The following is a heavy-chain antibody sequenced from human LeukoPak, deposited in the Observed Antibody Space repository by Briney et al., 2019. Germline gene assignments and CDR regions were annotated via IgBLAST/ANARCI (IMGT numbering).Heavy chain of an antibody. J-gene: IGHJ3*02. CDR1: GYTFTGYY. Sequence: ASVKVSCKASGYTFTGYYMHWVRQAPGQGLEWMGWINPNSGGTNYAQKFQGRVTMTRDTSISTAYMELSRLRSDDTAVYYCASIYGSGSYDAFDIWGQGTMVTVSS. CDR2: INPNSGGT. CDR3: ASIYGSGSYDAFDI. D-gene: IGHD3-10*01. V-gene: IGHV1-2*02.